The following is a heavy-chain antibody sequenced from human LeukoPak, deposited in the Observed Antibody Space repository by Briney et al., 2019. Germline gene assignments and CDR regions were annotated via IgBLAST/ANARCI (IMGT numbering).Heavy chain of an antibody. V-gene: IGHV4-39*07. CDR3: ARVLAVARRRTFDP. J-gene: IGHJ5*02. CDR1: GGSISSSSYY. CDR2: IYYSGST. D-gene: IGHD6-19*01. Sequence: SETLSLTCTVSGGSISSSSYYWGWIRQPPGKGLEWIGSIYYSGSTYYNPSLKSRVTISVDTSKNQFSLKLSSVTAADTAVYYCARVLAVARRRTFDPWGQGTLVTVSS.